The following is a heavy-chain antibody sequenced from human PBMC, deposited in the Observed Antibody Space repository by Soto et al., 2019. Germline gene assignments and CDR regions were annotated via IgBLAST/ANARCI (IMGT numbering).Heavy chain of an antibody. J-gene: IGHJ3*02. V-gene: IGHV3-33*01. CDR1: GFTFSSYG. D-gene: IGHD7-27*01. Sequence: GGSLRLSCAASGFTFSSYGMHWVRQAPGKGLEWVAVIWYDGSNKYYADSVKGRFTISRDNSKNTLYLQMNSLRAEDTAVYYCARAKTGDPPDAFDIWGQGTMVTVSS. CDR3: ARAKTGDPPDAFDI. CDR2: IWYDGSNK.